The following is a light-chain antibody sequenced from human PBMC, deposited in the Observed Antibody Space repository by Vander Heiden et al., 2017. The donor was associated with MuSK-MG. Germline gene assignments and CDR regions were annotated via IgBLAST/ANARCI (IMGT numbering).Light chain of an antibody. CDR1: QSVSSY. V-gene: IGKV3-11*01. Sequence: EIVLTQSPAPLTVTPGERATLSGRDSQSVSSYLAWYQQKPGQAPRLLIYDASNRATGIPDRFSGSGSGTDFTLTISSLEPEDVAVYYCQQRDSRPRTFGQGTKLEIK. CDR3: QQRDSRPRT. J-gene: IGKJ2*01. CDR2: DAS.